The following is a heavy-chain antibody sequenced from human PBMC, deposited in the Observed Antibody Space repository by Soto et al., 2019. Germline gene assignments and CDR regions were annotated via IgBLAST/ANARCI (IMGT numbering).Heavy chain of an antibody. D-gene: IGHD2-15*01. V-gene: IGHV3-13*05. J-gene: IGHJ6*02. Sequence: GGSLRLSCAASGFTFSSYDMHWVRQAEGKGLEWVSALGAADDPYYLVSVKGRFTISRENAKNSLYLQMNNLRAGDTAVYYCARAYSGRLPRRADYYYAMDVWGQGTTVTVSS. CDR2: LGAADDP. CDR1: GFTFSSYD. CDR3: ARAYSGRLPRRADYYYAMDV.